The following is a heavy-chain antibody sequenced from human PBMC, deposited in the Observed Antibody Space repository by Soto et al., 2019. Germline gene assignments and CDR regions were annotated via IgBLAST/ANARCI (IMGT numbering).Heavy chain of an antibody. V-gene: IGHV3-21*01. D-gene: IGHD3-3*01. CDR1: GFTFSSYS. CDR3: ARDTYYDFWSGSEADY. CDR2: ISSSSSHI. J-gene: IGHJ4*02. Sequence: EVQLVESGGGLVKPGGSLRLSCAASGFTFSSYSMNWVRQAPGKGLEWVSSISSSSSHIYYADSVKGRFTISRDNAKNSLYLQMNSLRAEDTAVYYCARDTYYDFWSGSEADYWGQGTLVTVSS.